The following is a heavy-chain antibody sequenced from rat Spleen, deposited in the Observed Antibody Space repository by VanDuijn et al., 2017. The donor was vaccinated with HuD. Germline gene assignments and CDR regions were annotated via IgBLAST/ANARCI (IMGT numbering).Heavy chain of an antibody. V-gene: IGHV5-31*01. CDR3: TRGGSYIYTTDFYGVMDV. CDR1: GFTFNKYW. Sequence: EVQLVESGGGLVQPGRSLKLSCVPSGFTFNKYWMTWIRQAPGKGLEWIASITNTVDNTYYPDSVKGRFTISRDNAKSTLYLQMNSLRSEDTATYFCTRGGSYIYTTDFYGVMDVWGQGASVTVSS. J-gene: IGHJ4*01. CDR2: ITNTVDNT. D-gene: IGHD1-6*01.